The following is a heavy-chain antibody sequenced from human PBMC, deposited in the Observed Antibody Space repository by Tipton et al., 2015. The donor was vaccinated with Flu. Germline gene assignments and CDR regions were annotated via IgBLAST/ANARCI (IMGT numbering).Heavy chain of an antibody. Sequence: GLVKPSETLSLTCNVSGYSISSGFYWGWIRQPPGKGLQWIGSIHHSDNYYYNPSLKSRVTISVDTSKNQFSLKLKSVTAADTAVYYCASTPQLAAFDYWGQGALVTVSA. D-gene: IGHD6-25*01. V-gene: IGHV4-38-2*02. CDR1: GYSISSGFY. J-gene: IGHJ4*02. CDR2: IHHSDNY. CDR3: ASTPQLAAFDY.